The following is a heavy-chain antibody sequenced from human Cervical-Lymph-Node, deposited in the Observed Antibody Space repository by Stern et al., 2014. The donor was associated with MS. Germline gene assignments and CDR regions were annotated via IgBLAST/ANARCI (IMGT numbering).Heavy chain of an antibody. Sequence: EVQLVESGGGLVQPGGSLRLSCEASGFTFSTYWMSWVRQAPGKGLEWVANINQDGSAKDYVDSVEGRFTISRDNAKRSLHLQMNNLRVEDTAVYYCARGIEQWGQGTLVTVSS. CDR3: ARGIEQ. CDR1: GFTFSTYW. D-gene: IGHD3-16*02. J-gene: IGHJ4*02. V-gene: IGHV3-7*01. CDR2: INQDGSAK.